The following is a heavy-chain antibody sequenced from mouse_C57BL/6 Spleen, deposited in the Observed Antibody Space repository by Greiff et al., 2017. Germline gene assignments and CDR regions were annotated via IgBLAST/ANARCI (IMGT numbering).Heavy chain of an antibody. Sequence: EVQVVESGPGLVKPSQSLSLTCSVTGYSITSGYYWNWIRQFPGNKLEWMGYISYDGSNNYNPSLKNRISITRDTSKNQFFLKLNSVTTEDTATYYCARDLMGDDYDGTGAMDYWGQGTSVTVSS. D-gene: IGHD2-4*01. CDR2: ISYDGSN. V-gene: IGHV3-6*01. CDR3: ARDLMGDDYDGTGAMDY. J-gene: IGHJ4*01. CDR1: GYSITSGYY.